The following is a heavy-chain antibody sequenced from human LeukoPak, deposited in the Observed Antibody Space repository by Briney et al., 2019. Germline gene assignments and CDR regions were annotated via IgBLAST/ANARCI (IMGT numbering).Heavy chain of an antibody. CDR3: TTEGSDYYDSSGYLHLFDY. Sequence: GRSLRLSCAASGFTFSNAWMSWVRQAPGKGLEWVGRIKSKTDGGTTDYAAHVKGRFTISRDDSKNTLYLQMNSLKTEDTAVYYCTTEGSDYYDSSGYLHLFDYWGQGTLVTVSS. D-gene: IGHD3-22*01. CDR1: GFTFSNAW. CDR2: IKSKTDGGTT. V-gene: IGHV3-15*01. J-gene: IGHJ4*02.